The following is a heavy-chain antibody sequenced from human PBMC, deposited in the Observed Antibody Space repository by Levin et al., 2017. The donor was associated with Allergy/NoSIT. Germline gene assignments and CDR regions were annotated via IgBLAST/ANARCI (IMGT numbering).Heavy chain of an antibody. CDR3: VRTTTRNSFDY. D-gene: IGHD1-1*01. CDR2: SRNKANSFTI. V-gene: IGHV3-72*01. Sequence: GGSLRLSCAASGFSFSDHYMEWVRQAPGRGLEWVARSRNKANSFTIEYAASVKGRFTISRDDSKNSLYLQMNSLKTEDTALYYCVRTTTRNSFDYWGQGTLVTVSS. CDR1: GFSFSDHY. J-gene: IGHJ4*02.